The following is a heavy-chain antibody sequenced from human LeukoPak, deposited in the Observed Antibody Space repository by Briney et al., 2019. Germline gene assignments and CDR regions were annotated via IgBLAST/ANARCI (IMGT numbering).Heavy chain of an antibody. V-gene: IGHV4-59*01. D-gene: IGHD6-19*01. CDR3: ARVWGSGWYGFYYGMDV. CDR2: IYYSGST. CDR1: GGSISSYY. J-gene: IGHJ6*02. Sequence: SETLSLTCTVSGGSISSYYWSWIRQPPGKGLEWIGYIYYSGSTNYNPSLKSRVTISVDTSKNQFSLKLSSVTAADTAVYYCARVWGSGWYGFYYGMDVWGQGTTVTVSS.